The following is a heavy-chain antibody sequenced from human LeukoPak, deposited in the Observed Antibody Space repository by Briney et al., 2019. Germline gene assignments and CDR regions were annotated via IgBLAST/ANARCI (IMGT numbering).Heavy chain of an antibody. V-gene: IGHV3-48*03. CDR2: ISSSGSTI. D-gene: IGHD3-10*01. CDR3: ARSLVRGTFDY. J-gene: IGHJ4*02. Sequence: GGSLRLFCAASGFTFSSYEMNWVRQAPGKGLEWVSYISSSGSTIYYADSVKGRFTISRDNAKDSLYLQMNSLRAEDTAVYYCARSLVRGTFDYWGQGTLVTVSS. CDR1: GFTFSSYE.